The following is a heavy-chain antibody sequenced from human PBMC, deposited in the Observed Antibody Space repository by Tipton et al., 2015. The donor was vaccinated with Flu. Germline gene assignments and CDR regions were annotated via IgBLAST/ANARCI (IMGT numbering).Heavy chain of an antibody. D-gene: IGHD4-23*01. CDR2: IYYSGST. J-gene: IGHJ4*02. Sequence: PGLVKPSETLSLTCTVSGGSVSSGSYYWSWIRQPPGKGLEWIGYIYYSGSTNYNPSLKSRVTISVDTSKNQFSLKLSSVTAADTAVYYCARGTYGGGDYWGQGTLVTVSS. V-gene: IGHV4-61*01. CDR1: GGSVSSGSYY. CDR3: ARGTYGGGDY.